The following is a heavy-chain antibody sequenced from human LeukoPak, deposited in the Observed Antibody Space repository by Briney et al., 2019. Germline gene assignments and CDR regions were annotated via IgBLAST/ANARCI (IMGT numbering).Heavy chain of an antibody. V-gene: IGHV4-34*01. CDR3: ARMYCSTTICSYGFDI. J-gene: IGHJ3*02. D-gene: IGHD2-2*01. Sequence: SETLSLTCAVYGGSFSGYYWSWIRQPPGKGLEWIGETSHSGSTSYNPSPESRGTISVDTSKKQYSLKLTSVTAADTAVYFCARMYCSTTICSYGFDIWAQGTMVTVSS. CDR1: GGSFSGYY. CDR2: TSHSGST.